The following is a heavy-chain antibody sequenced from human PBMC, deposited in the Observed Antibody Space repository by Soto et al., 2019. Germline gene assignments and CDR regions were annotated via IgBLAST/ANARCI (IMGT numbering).Heavy chain of an antibody. D-gene: IGHD3-22*01. CDR1: GGSISSSNW. V-gene: IGHV4-4*02. J-gene: IGHJ5*02. CDR2: IYHSGST. CDR3: ARATNSGYYFNYFDP. Sequence: QVQLQESGPGLVKPSGTLSLTCAVSGGSISSSNWWSWVRQPPGKGLEWIGEIYHSGSTNYNPSLKSRVTIAVDKSKNQFSLHLSSVTAADTAVYYCARATNSGYYFNYFDPWGQGTLVTVSS.